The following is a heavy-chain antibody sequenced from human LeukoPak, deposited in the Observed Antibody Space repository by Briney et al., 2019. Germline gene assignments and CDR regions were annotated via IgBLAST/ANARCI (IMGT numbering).Heavy chain of an antibody. Sequence: ASVKVSCKASGYTFTGYYMHWVRQAPGQGLEWMGWINPNSGGTNYAQKFQGRVTMTRDTSISTAYMELSRLRSDDTAVYYCARADPYDYVWGSPMDAFDIWGQGTMVTVSS. CDR1: GYTFTGYY. D-gene: IGHD3-16*01. CDR2: INPNSGGT. V-gene: IGHV1-2*02. CDR3: ARADPYDYVWGSPMDAFDI. J-gene: IGHJ3*02.